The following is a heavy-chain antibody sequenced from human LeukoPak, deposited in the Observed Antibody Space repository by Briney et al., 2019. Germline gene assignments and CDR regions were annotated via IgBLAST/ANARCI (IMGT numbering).Heavy chain of an antibody. CDR3: ARDRY. CDR1: GFTFSSYL. CDR2: IKQDGSEE. J-gene: IGHJ4*02. Sequence: GGSLRLSCAASGFTFSSYLMTWGRQAPGKGLEWVANIKQDGSEECYVASVKGRFTISRDNAKNSLYLQMNSLRVEDTAVYYCARDRYWGQGTLVTVSS. V-gene: IGHV3-7*01.